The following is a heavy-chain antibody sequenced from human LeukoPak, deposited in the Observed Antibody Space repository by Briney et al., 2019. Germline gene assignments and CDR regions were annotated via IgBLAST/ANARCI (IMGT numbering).Heavy chain of an antibody. J-gene: IGHJ4*02. CDR1: GYTFTSYA. CDR2: INTGNGNT. Sequence: ASVKVSCKASGYTFTSYAMHWVRQAPGQRLEWMGWINTGNGNTKYSQKFQGRVTITGATSASTAYMELSSLRSEDTAVFYCARVGYSSSWSPTYYFDYWGQGTLVTVSS. V-gene: IGHV1-3*04. CDR3: ARVGYSSSWSPTYYFDY. D-gene: IGHD6-13*01.